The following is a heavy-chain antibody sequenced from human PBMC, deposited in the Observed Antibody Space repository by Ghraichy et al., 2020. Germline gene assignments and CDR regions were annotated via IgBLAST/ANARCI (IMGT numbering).Heavy chain of an antibody. CDR2: IRFDGKNK. D-gene: IGHD5-12*01. CDR1: GFAFSNHG. CDR3: AKDLSGYDYYSLDV. V-gene: IGHV3-30*02. Sequence: GGSLRLSCAASGFAFSNHGMHWVRQAPGMGLERVAFIRFDGKNKYYADSVKGRFTISRDSSKKTVSLEMNRLRGEDAAVYYCAKDLSGYDYYSLDVWGQGTTVTVSS. J-gene: IGHJ6*02.